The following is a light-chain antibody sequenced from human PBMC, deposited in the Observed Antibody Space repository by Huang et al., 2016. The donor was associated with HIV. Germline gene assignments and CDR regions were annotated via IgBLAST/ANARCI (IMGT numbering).Light chain of an antibody. Sequence: DVVLTQSPLSLPVTLGQPASFSCRSGQRLVHSDGNTYWNWFHQRPCQSPMRLIYRVSNWDSGVPDRFNGSGSDTDFKLTISRVEAEDVGVFYCMQGTFWPPTFGGGTKVVI. CDR3: MQGTFWPPT. CDR1: QRLVHSDGNTY. J-gene: IGKJ4*01. V-gene: IGKV2-30*02. CDR2: RVS.